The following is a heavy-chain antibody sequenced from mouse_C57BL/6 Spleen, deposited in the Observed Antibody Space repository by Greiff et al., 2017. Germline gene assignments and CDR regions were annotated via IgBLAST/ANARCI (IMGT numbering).Heavy chain of an antibody. V-gene: IGHV5-6*01. CDR2: ISGGGSYT. J-gene: IGHJ4*01. Sequence: EVQLQESGGDLVKPGGSLKLSCAASGFTFSSYGMSWVRQTPDKRLEWVATISGGGSYTYYPDSVKGRFTISRDNAKNTLYLQMSSLKSEDTAMYYCASHSKEDAMDYWGQGTSVTVSS. CDR1: GFTFSSYG. D-gene: IGHD2-5*01. CDR3: ASHSKEDAMDY.